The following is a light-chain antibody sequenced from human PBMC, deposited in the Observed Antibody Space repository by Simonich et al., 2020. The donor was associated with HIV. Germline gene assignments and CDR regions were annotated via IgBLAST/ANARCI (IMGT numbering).Light chain of an antibody. V-gene: IGKV1-39*01. CDR3: QQSYSTPYT. CDR1: ENVFSY. Sequence: DIQMTQSPSSLSASVGDRVSIPCGASENVFSYLNWYQQNPGKAPKVVIYAASSLQSGVPSRFSGTGSGTDFTLTINSLQPDDFATYYCQQSYSTPYTFGQGTKLEIK. CDR2: AAS. J-gene: IGKJ2*01.